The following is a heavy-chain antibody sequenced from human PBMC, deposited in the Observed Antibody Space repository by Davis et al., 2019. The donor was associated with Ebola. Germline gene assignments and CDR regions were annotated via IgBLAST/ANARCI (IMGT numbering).Heavy chain of an antibody. J-gene: IGHJ5*02. D-gene: IGHD2/OR15-2a*01. CDR2: TMPSGGIT. V-gene: IGHV1-46*01. CDR1: EYTFTSYY. CDR3: ARGSPIEISVFDP. Sequence: AASVKVSCKASEYTFTSYYLHWVRQAPGQGLEWMVITMPSGGITSYAQQFQGRVTMTRDTSTSTVYMELSSLTSEDTAVYYCARGSPIEISVFDPWGQGTLVTVSS.